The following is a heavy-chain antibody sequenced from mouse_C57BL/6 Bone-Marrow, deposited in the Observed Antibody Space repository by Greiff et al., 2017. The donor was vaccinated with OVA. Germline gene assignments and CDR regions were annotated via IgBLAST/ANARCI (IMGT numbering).Heavy chain of an antibody. J-gene: IGHJ2*01. Sequence: EVQLQESGPGLVKPSQSLSLTCSVTGYSITSGYYWNWIRQFPGNKLEWMGYISYDGSNNYNPSLKNRISITRDTSKNQFFLKLNSVTTEDTATYYCARAPYDYSLFDYWGQGTTLTVSS. D-gene: IGHD2-4*01. CDR3: ARAPYDYSLFDY. V-gene: IGHV3-6*01. CDR1: GYSITSGYY. CDR2: ISYDGSN.